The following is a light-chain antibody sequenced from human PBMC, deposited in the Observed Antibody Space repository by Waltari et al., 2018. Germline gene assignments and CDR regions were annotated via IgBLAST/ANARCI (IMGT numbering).Light chain of an antibody. J-gene: IGLJ3*02. CDR2: TNS. V-gene: IGLV1-44*01. CDR3: ASWDDSLNGWV. CDR1: GSHIASNT. Sequence: QSVLTQPPSASGTPGQGVTISCSGSGSHIASNTVNWYQQLPGTAPKLLISTNSQWASGVPDRFSGSKSGTSASLAIRGLQSEDEATYYCASWDDSLNGWVFGGGTKLTVL.